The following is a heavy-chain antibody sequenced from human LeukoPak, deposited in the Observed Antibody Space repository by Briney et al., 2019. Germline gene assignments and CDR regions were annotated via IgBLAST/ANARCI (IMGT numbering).Heavy chain of an antibody. V-gene: IGHV4-4*02. Sequence: SGTLSLTCAVSGGSISSSNWWSWVRQPPGKGLEWIGEIYHSGSTNYNPSLKSRVTISVDKSKNQFSLKLSSVTAADTAVYYCAREVRFLEWSQGDAFDIWGQGTMVTVSS. CDR3: AREVRFLEWSQGDAFDI. D-gene: IGHD3-3*01. J-gene: IGHJ3*02. CDR1: GGSISSSNW. CDR2: IYHSGST.